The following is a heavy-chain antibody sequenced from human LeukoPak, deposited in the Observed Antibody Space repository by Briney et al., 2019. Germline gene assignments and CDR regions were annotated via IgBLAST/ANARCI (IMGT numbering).Heavy chain of an antibody. D-gene: IGHD3-9*01. CDR2: EGGNT. CDR3: AKDAYDILTGLFDY. J-gene: IGHJ4*02. Sequence: GGSLRLSCATSGFTFSSHPMSWVRQAPGEGLEWVSTEGGNTWYADSVKGRFTISRDNSKNTLYLQMNSLRAEDTAVYYCAKDAYDILTGLFDYWGQGTLVTVSS. CDR1: GFTFSSHP. V-gene: IGHV3-23*01.